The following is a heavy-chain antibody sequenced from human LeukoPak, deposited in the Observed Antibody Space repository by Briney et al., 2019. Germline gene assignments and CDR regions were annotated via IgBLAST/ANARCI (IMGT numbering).Heavy chain of an antibody. CDR3: APLGGSSGWRFDY. D-gene: IGHD6-19*01. CDR2: ISGSGGGT. Sequence: PGGSLRLSCAASGFTFSSYAMSWVHQAPGKGLEWVSAISGSGGGTYYADSVKGRFTISRDNSKNTLYLQMNSLRAEDTAVYYCAPLGGSSGWRFDYWGQGTLVTVSS. CDR1: GFTFSSYA. V-gene: IGHV3-23*01. J-gene: IGHJ4*02.